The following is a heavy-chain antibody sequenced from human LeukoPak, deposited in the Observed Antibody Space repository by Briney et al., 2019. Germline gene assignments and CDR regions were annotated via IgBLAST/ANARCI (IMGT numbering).Heavy chain of an antibody. J-gene: IGHJ4*02. CDR2: ISGSGGST. V-gene: IGHV3-23*01. Sequence: GGSLRLSCAASGFTFSSYAMSWVRQAPGKGLEWVSAISGSGGSTYYADSVKGRFTISRDNSKNTLYLQMNSLGAEDTAVYYCAKDGENSYGYEFDYWGQGTLVTVSS. CDR3: AKDGENSYGYEFDY. D-gene: IGHD5-18*01. CDR1: GFTFSSYA.